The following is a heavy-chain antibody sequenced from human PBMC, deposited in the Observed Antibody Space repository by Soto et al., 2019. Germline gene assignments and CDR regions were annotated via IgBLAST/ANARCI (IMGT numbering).Heavy chain of an antibody. CDR1: GGTFSSYA. Sequence: SVKVSCKASGGTFSSYAISWVRQAPGQGLEWMGGIIPIFGTANYAQKFQGRVTITADESTNTAYMELSSLRSEDTAVYYCARVWAGQHRWFDPWGQGTLVTVSS. CDR3: ARVWAGQHRWFDP. D-gene: IGHD7-27*01. J-gene: IGHJ5*02. CDR2: IIPIFGTA. V-gene: IGHV1-69*13.